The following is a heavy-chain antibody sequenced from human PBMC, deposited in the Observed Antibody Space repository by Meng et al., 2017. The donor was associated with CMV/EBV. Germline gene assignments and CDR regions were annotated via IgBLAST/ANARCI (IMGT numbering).Heavy chain of an antibody. V-gene: IGHV4-59*12. D-gene: IGHD6-13*01. Sequence: GSLRLSCTVSGGSISSYYWSWIRQPPGKGLEWIGYIYYSGSTNYNPSLKSRVTISVDTSKNQFSLKLSSVTAADTAVYYCARVNQVRIAAAGIGYWGQGTLVTVSS. CDR1: GGSISSYY. J-gene: IGHJ4*02. CDR3: ARVNQVRIAAAGIGY. CDR2: IYYSGST.